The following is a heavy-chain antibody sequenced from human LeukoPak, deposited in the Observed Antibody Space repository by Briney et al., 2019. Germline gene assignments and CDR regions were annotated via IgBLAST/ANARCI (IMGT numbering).Heavy chain of an antibody. CDR3: ARSSYYYDSSDS. D-gene: IGHD3-22*01. V-gene: IGHV4-59*08. CDR1: GGSISSYY. CDR2: IYYSGST. Sequence: PSETLSLTRTVSGGSISSYYWHWIRQPPGKGLEWIGYIYYSGSTDYNPSLKSRVTISVDTSKNQFSLYLSSVTAADTAHYYCARSSYYYDSSDSWGQGTLVTVSS. J-gene: IGHJ4*02.